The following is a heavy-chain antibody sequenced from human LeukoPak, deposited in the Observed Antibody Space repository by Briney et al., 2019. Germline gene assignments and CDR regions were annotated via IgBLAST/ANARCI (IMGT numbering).Heavy chain of an antibody. Sequence: ASVKVSCKASGYTFTSYGIGWVRQAPGQGLEWMGWISAYNGNTNYAQKLQGRVTMTTDTSTSTAYMNLRSLRSDDTAVYYCAREVPYDSSFYYQPFDYWGQGTLVAVSS. D-gene: IGHD3-22*01. V-gene: IGHV1-18*01. CDR3: AREVPYDSSFYYQPFDY. J-gene: IGHJ4*02. CDR2: ISAYNGNT. CDR1: GYTFTSYG.